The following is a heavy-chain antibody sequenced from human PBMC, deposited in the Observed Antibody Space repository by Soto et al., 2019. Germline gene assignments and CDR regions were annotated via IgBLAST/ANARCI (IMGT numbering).Heavy chain of an antibody. V-gene: IGHV4-4*02. D-gene: IGHD3-16*01. J-gene: IGHJ4*02. CDR3: ARETLWRSLDY. Sequence: SETLSLTCAVSGVSISSINGGSRVRQPPGKGLEWIGEIYHSGSTNYNPSLKSRVTISVNKSKNQFSLNLNSVTAADTAVYFCARETLWRSLDYWGQGTLVTVS. CDR1: GVSISSING. CDR2: IYHSGST.